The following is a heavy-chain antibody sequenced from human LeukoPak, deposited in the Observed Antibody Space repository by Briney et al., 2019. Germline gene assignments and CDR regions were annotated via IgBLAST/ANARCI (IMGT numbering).Heavy chain of an antibody. CDR2: IIPIFGTA. V-gene: IGHV1-69*13. J-gene: IGHJ3*02. Sequence: SVKVSCKASGGTFSSYAISWVRQAPGQGLEWMGGIIPIFGTANYAQKFQGRITITADESTSTAYMELSSLRSEDTAVYYCASPPAYSSGLGAFDIWGQGTMVTVSS. D-gene: IGHD6-19*01. CDR1: GGTFSSYA. CDR3: ASPPAYSSGLGAFDI.